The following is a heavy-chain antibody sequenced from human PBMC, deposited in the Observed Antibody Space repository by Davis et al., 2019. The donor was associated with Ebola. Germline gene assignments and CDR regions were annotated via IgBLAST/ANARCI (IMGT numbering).Heavy chain of an antibody. CDR2: IDPSDSYT. CDR3: ASTPYYYYGMDV. CDR1: GYSFTSYW. J-gene: IGHJ6*02. Sequence: GESLKISCQGSGYSFTSYWISWVRQMPGKGLEWMGRIDPSDSYTNYSPSFQGHVTIPAAKSISTAYLQWSSLKASDTAMYYCASTPYYYYGMDVWGQGTTVTVSS. V-gene: IGHV5-10-1*01.